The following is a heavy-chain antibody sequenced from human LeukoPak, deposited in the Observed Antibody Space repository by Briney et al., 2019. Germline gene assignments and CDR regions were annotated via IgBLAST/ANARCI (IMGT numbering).Heavy chain of an antibody. D-gene: IGHD1-26*01. Sequence: ASVKVSCKASGYTLTGYYIHWVRQAPGQGLEWMGWINPNSGGTNYAQKFQGRVTMTRDTSISTAYMDLSRLRSDDTAQYFCARGRPWELGYSYYYMDVWGKGTTITVSS. CDR1: GYTLTGYY. CDR2: INPNSGGT. J-gene: IGHJ6*03. V-gene: IGHV1-2*02. CDR3: ARGRPWELGYSYYYMDV.